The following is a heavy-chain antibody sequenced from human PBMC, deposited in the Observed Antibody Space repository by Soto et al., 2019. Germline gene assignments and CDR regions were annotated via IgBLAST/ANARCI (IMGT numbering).Heavy chain of an antibody. CDR3: AKPYRSGYQYFDS. CDR2: IIGSAGST. CDR1: GFTFSSYD. D-gene: IGHD6-19*01. J-gene: IGHJ4*02. Sequence: EVQLLESGGGLVQPGGSLRLSCVASGFTFSSYDMSWVRQAPGKGLEWVSGIIGSAGSTYYADSVKGRFTISRDNSKNTLYLQVNSLRAEDTAVYYCAKPYRSGYQYFDSWGQGTLVTVSS. V-gene: IGHV3-23*01.